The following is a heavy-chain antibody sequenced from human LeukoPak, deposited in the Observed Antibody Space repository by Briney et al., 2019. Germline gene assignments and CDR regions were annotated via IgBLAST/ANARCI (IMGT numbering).Heavy chain of an antibody. CDR3: ARDQRVTGRPDIDY. J-gene: IGHJ4*02. V-gene: IGHV3-74*03. CDR1: GFTFRNHW. Sequence: GGSLSLSCAASGFTFRNHWMHWVRQTPGKGLVWVSRISSDGSSTTYADSVKGRFTISRDNAKNTLYLQMNNLRAEDTAMYYCARDQRVTGRPDIDYEGQGTLVIVSS. D-gene: IGHD6-6*01. CDR2: ISSDGSST.